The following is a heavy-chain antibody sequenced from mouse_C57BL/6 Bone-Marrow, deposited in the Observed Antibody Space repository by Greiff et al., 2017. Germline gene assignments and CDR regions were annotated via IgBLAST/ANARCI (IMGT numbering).Heavy chain of an antibody. CDR3: SRGGIYDYCSSPHWYFDV. V-gene: IGHV1-64*01. D-gene: IGHD1-1*01. CDR1: GYTFTSYW. CDR2: IHPNSGST. J-gene: IGHJ1*03. Sequence: VQLQQPGAELVKPGASVKLSCKASGYTFTSYWMHWVKQRPGQGLEWIGMIHPNSGSTNYNEKFKSKATLTVDKSSSTAYMQLSSLTSEDSAVYYCSRGGIYDYCSSPHWYFDVWGTGTTVTVSS.